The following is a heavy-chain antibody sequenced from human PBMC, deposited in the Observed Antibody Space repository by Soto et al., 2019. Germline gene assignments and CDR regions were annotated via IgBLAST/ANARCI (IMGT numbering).Heavy chain of an antibody. D-gene: IGHD6-13*01. J-gene: IGHJ3*02. Sequence: QVQLQESGPGLVKPSGTLSLTCAVSGGSISSSNWWSWVRQPPGKGLEWIGEIYHSGSTNYNPSLKSRVTISVDKSKNQFPLKLSSVTAADTAVYYCARASEQLYDNDAFDIWGQGTMVTVSS. V-gene: IGHV4-4*02. CDR2: IYHSGST. CDR1: GGSISSSNW. CDR3: ARASEQLYDNDAFDI.